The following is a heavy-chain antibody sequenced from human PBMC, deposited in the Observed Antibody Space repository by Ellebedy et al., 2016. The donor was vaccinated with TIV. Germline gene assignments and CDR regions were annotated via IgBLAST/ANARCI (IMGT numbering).Heavy chain of an antibody. V-gene: IGHV3-23*01. Sequence: GESLKISCTGSGFTFGDYAMSWFRQAPGKGLEWVSAISGSGDSTYYADSVKGRFTISRDNSKNTLYLQMNSLRAEDTAVYYCAKGPTTRYYYMDVWGKGTTVTVSS. CDR3: AKGPTTRYYYMDV. D-gene: IGHD1-26*01. J-gene: IGHJ6*03. CDR1: GFTFGDYA. CDR2: ISGSGDST.